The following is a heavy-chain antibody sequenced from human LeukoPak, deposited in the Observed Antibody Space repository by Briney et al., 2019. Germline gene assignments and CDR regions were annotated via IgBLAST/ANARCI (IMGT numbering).Heavy chain of an antibody. V-gene: IGHV3-30*01. J-gene: IGHJ3*02. CDR1: GFTFSTYA. Sequence: PGGSLRLSCAASGFTFSTYAMHWVRQAPGKGLEWVAIMSFDGTDKYYADSVKGRFTISRDNSKNTLFLQLNSLRSDDTAVYFCASEVSGAFDTWGQGTMVTVSS. CDR3: ASEVSGAFDT. CDR2: MSFDGTDK.